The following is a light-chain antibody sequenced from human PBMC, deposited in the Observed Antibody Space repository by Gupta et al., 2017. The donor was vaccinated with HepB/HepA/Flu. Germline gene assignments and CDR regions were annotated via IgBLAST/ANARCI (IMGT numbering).Light chain of an antibody. CDR1: QSRLHNNGYNY. J-gene: IGKJ2*01. CDR3: GQGLQPPYT. CDR2: LGS. V-gene: IGKV2-28*01. Sequence: IVFTQTSVSLPVSPGEPACGSWRTSQSRLHNNGYNYLNWYMQKAGQPPQLLIYLGSSRASGVRDRLSGSGSCRDFTLKIRRVEGEDVGIYYCGQGLQPPYTFGQGTKVEIK.